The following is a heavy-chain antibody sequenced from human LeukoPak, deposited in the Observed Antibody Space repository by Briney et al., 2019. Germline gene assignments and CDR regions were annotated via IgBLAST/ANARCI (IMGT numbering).Heavy chain of an antibody. J-gene: IGHJ4*02. CDR3: VRDRELNY. CDR1: GGSVSSGTYY. D-gene: IGHD3-10*01. Sequence: PSETLSLTCTVSGGSVSSGTYYWSWIRQPPGKGLEWIGYIYNSGSTIYNPSLKSRVTISVDTSKNQFSLKLSSVTAADTAVYYCVRDRELNYWGQGTLVTVSS. V-gene: IGHV4-61*01. CDR2: IYNSGST.